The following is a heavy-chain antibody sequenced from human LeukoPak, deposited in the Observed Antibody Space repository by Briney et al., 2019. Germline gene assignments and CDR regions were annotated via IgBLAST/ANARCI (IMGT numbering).Heavy chain of an antibody. Sequence: TGGSLRLSCAASGFTFSSYAMHWVRQAPGKGLEWVAVISYDGSNKYYADSVKGRFTISRDNSKNTLYLQMNSLRAEDTAVYSCARGFCTSTSCYIDYWGQGTLVTVSS. CDR1: GFTFSSYA. V-gene: IGHV3-30*04. J-gene: IGHJ4*02. CDR3: ARGFCTSTSCYIDY. D-gene: IGHD2-2*02. CDR2: ISYDGSNK.